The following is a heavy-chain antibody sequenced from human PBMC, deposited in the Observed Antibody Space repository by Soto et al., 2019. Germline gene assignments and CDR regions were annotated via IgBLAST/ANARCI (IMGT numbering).Heavy chain of an antibody. CDR1: GFTFSSYG. J-gene: IGHJ4*02. CDR3: AKDRRAGGNYGFYSDF. CDR2: SSATGAGT. D-gene: IGHD1-7*01. Sequence: EVQLLESGGGLVQPGGSLRLSCAASGFTFSSYGMTWVRQAPGKGLEWVSFSSATGAGTYYADSVKGRFTISRDNSKNKLYRQMTSLRADDTAVYYCAKDRRAGGNYGFYSDFGGQGALVIVSS. V-gene: IGHV3-23*01.